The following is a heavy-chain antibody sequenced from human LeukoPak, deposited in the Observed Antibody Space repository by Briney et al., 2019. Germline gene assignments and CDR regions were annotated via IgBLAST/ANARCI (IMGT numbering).Heavy chain of an antibody. D-gene: IGHD1-26*01. V-gene: IGHV3-23*01. CDR3: AKAHGGSYHSGID. CDR1: GFTFSSYA. CDR2: ISGSGGST. J-gene: IGHJ4*02. Sequence: GGSLRLSCAASGFTFSSYAMHWVRQAPGKGLEWVSGISGSGGSTYYADSVKGRFSISRDNSKNTLYLQLNSLRVEDTAEYYCAKAHGGSYHSGIDWGQGTLVIVSS.